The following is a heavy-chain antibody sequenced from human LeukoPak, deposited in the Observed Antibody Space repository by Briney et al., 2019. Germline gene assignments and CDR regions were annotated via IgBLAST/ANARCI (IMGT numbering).Heavy chain of an antibody. J-gene: IGHJ5*01. CDR1: AGSFSGYY. Sequence: SETLSLTCAVYAGSFSGYYWSWIRQPPGKGLEWIGEINHSGSTNYNPSLKRRVTISVDTSKNQFSLRLSSVTAADTALYHCARGRGCSSTSCYNWFDSWGQGTLVTVSS. CDR3: ARGRGCSSTSCYNWFDS. V-gene: IGHV4-34*01. CDR2: INHSGST. D-gene: IGHD2-2*01.